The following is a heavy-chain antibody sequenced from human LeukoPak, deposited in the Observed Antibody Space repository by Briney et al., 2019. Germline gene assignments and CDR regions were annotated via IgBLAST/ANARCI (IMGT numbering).Heavy chain of an antibody. J-gene: IGHJ6*03. D-gene: IGHD3-3*01. Sequence: GGSLRLSCAASGFTFSSYSMNWVRQAPGKGLEWVSVIYSGGTTHYANSVKGRFTISRDNSKDTLYLQMNSLRAEDTAVYYCAKSGVVRDYYYYMDVWGKGTTVTVSS. CDR2: IYSGGTT. V-gene: IGHV3-53*01. CDR1: GFTFSSYS. CDR3: AKSGVVRDYYYYMDV.